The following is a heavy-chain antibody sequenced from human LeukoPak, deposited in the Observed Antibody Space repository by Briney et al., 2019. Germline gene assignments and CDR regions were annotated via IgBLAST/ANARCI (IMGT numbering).Heavy chain of an antibody. CDR1: GFTFSDYY. Sequence: GGSLRLSCAASGFTFSDYYMSWVRQAPGKGLEWVANIKEDGSDKYYVDSVKGRFTISRDNAKNSLYLQMNSLRAEDTAVYYCARDYRARLDYWGQGTLVTVSS. CDR2: IKEDGSDK. CDR3: ARDYRARLDY. J-gene: IGHJ4*02. V-gene: IGHV3-7*01.